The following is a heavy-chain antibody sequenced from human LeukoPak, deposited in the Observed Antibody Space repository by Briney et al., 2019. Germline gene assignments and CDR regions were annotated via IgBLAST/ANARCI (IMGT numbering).Heavy chain of an antibody. CDR1: GFSFSRYW. D-gene: IGHD3-22*01. CDR2: IKQDGSEK. CDR3: ARDFYDSSGFSYYFNY. V-gene: IGHV3-7*01. Sequence: PGGSLRLSCAASGFSFSRYWMNWVRQAPGKGLEWVANIKQDGSEKYYVDSVKGRFTISRDNAKNSLYLQMNSLRAEDTAVYYCARDFYDSSGFSYYFNYWGQGTLVTVSS. J-gene: IGHJ4*02.